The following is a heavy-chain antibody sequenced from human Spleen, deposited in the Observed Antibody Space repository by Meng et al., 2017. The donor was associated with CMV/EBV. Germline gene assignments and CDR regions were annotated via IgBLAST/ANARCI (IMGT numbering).Heavy chain of an antibody. CDR3: AKGYSSSRGRFDY. V-gene: IGHV3-30*02. CDR2: IRFDGSNG. J-gene: IGHJ4*02. D-gene: IGHD6-13*01. Sequence: GESLKISCAASGFTFSMYGMHWVRQAPGKGLEWVAFIRFDGSNGYYTDSVKGRFTISRDNSKNMLYLQMNSLRAEDTAVYYCAKGYSSSRGRFDYWGQGTLVTVSS. CDR1: GFTFSMYG.